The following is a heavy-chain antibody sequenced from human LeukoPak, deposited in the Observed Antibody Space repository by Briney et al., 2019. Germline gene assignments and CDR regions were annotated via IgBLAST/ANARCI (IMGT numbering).Heavy chain of an antibody. V-gene: IGHV4-34*01. D-gene: IGHD3-22*01. CDR2: INHSGST. J-gene: IGHJ3*02. CDR3: ARGLGGYYDSSGYYYDDAFDI. Sequence: SETLSLTCAVYGGSFSGYYWSWIRQPPGKGLGWIGEINHSGSTNYNPSLKSRVTISVDTSKNQFSLKLSSVTAADTAVYYCARGLGGYYDSSGYYYDDAFDIWGQGTMVTVSS. CDR1: GGSFSGYY.